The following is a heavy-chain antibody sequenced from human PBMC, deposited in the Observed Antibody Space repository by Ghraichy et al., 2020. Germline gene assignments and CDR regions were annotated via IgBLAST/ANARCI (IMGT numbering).Heavy chain of an antibody. CDR3: ARAERVAAPGGGFDP. Sequence: SETLSLTCAVSGGSISSGDYSWSWIRQPPGKDLEWIGSIYPGGNTYYNPSLKSRGTLLVDKSRNQFSLKLSSVTAADTAVYYCARAERVAAPGGGFDPWGQGTLVTVSS. D-gene: IGHD6-13*01. CDR1: GGSISSGDYS. V-gene: IGHV4-30-2*01. CDR2: IYPGGNT. J-gene: IGHJ5*02.